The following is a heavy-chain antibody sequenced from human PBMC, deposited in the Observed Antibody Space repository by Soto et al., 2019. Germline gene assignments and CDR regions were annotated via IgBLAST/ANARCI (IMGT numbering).Heavy chain of an antibody. CDR1: GSISTTTP. Sequence: TGGSLRLSCAASGSISTTTPLSWVRQAPGKGLEWVSTISGRGTNTYYADSVKGRFIISRDNLKNTVNLQMNSLGVEDTAIYYCATSFRYFDNWGRGTRVTVSS. CDR2: ISGRGTNT. CDR3: ATSFRYFDN. D-gene: IGHD3-16*02. V-gene: IGHV3-23*01. J-gene: IGHJ4*02.